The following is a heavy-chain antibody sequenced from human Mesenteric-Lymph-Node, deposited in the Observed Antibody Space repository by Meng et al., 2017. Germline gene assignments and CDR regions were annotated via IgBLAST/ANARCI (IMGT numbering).Heavy chain of an antibody. Sequence: ASVKVSCKVSGYTLTELSMHWVRQAPGKGLEWMGGFDPEDGETIYAQKFQGRVTMTEDTSTDTAYMELSSLRSEDTAVYYCATDYDSSGYRGYWGQGTLVTVSS. CDR2: FDPEDGET. CDR3: ATDYDSSGYRGY. J-gene: IGHJ4*02. V-gene: IGHV1-24*01. CDR1: GYTLTELS. D-gene: IGHD3-22*01.